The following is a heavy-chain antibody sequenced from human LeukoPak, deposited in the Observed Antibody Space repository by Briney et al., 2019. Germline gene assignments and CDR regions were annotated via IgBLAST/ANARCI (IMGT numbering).Heavy chain of an antibody. CDR3: ARVGAHDFWSGYYRPFDY. J-gene: IGHJ4*02. CDR2: INPNSGGT. D-gene: IGHD3-3*01. V-gene: IGHV1-2*02. Sequence: ASVKVSCKASGYTFTGYYMHWVRQAPGQGLEWMGWINPNSGGTNYAQKFQGRVTMTRDTSISTAYMELSRLRSDDTAVYYCARVGAHDFWSGYYRPFDYWGQGTLVTVSS. CDR1: GYTFTGYY.